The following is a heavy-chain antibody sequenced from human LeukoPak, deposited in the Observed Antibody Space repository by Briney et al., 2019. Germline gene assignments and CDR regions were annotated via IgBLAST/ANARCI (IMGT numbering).Heavy chain of an antibody. Sequence: GGSLRLSCAASGFTFSNYGMHWVRQAPGKGLEWVAIIWYDGSNKNCADSVKGRFTISRDNSKNTLYLQMNSLRAEDTAVYYCARDRGSGTTYFDFWGQGTLVTVSS. V-gene: IGHV3-33*01. CDR3: ARDRGSGTTYFDF. CDR2: IWYDGSNK. D-gene: IGHD1-26*01. J-gene: IGHJ4*02. CDR1: GFTFSNYG.